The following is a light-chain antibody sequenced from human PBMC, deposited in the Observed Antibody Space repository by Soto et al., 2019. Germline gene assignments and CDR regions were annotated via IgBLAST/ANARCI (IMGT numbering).Light chain of an antibody. Sequence: DIHITHSPPPLPSSAGDRVTITCRASQDISRWLAWYQQKPGKAPVLLIYDASTLQGGVPSRFSGTGSGTEFTLTISSLQTEDFATYYCQQYNAYYSFGQGTKVDI. CDR1: QDISRW. V-gene: IGKV1-5*01. J-gene: IGKJ2*03. CDR2: DAS. CDR3: QQYNAYYS.